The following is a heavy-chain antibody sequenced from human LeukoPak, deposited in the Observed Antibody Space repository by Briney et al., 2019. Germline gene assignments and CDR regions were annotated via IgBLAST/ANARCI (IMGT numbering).Heavy chain of an antibody. CDR2: ISAYNGNT. J-gene: IGHJ6*02. V-gene: IGHV1-18*01. Sequence: GASVKVSCKASGYTFTSYGISRVRQAPGQGLEWMGWISAYNGNTNYAQKLQGRVTMTTDTSTSTVYMELRSLRSDDTAVYYCAGVWDDYGMDVWGQGTTVTVSS. CDR1: GYTFTSYG. CDR3: AGVWDDYGMDV. D-gene: IGHD1-26*01.